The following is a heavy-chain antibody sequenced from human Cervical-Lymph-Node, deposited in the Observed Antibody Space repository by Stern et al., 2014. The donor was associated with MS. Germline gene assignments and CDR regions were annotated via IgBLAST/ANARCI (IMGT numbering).Heavy chain of an antibody. CDR1: GFSLSTSGMR. J-gene: IGHJ4*02. V-gene: IGHV2-70*04. CDR2: IDWDDDK. D-gene: IGHD2-15*01. CDR3: ARTTYCSGGSCYPDY. Sequence: QVTLKESGPALVKPTQTLTLTCTFSGFSLSTSGMRVNWIRQPPGKALEWLARIDWDDDKFYSPSLKTRLTISKDPSKNQVVLTMTNMDPVDTATYYCARTTYCSGGSCYPDYWGQGTLVTVSS.